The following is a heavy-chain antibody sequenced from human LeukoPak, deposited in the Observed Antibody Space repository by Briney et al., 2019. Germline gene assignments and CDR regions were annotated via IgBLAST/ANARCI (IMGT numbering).Heavy chain of an antibody. CDR2: IIPIFGTA. CDR1: GGTFSSYA. J-gene: IGHJ3*02. Sequence: GASVKVSCKASGGTFSSYAISWVRQAPGQGLEWMGGIIPIFGTANYAQKFQGRVTITADESTSTAYMELGSLRSEDTAVYYCAVTLIVVVPAAMDDAFDIWGQGTMVTVSS. V-gene: IGHV1-69*13. CDR3: AVTLIVVVPAAMDDAFDI. D-gene: IGHD2-2*01.